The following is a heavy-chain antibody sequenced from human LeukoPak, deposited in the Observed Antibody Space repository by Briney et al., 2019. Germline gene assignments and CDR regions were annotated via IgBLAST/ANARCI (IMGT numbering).Heavy chain of an antibody. Sequence: ASVNVSCKASGYTFTSYDINWVRQATGQGLEWMGWMNTNSGNTGYAQKFQGRVTMTRNTSISTAYMELSSLRSEDTAVYYCATERQGAFDIWGQGTMVTVSS. CDR3: ATERQGAFDI. V-gene: IGHV1-8*01. CDR2: MNTNSGNT. J-gene: IGHJ3*02. CDR1: GYTFTSYD.